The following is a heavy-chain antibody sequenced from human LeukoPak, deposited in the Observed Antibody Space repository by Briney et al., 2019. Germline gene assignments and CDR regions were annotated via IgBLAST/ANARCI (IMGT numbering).Heavy chain of an antibody. V-gene: IGHV1-2*02. D-gene: IGHD5-18*01. Sequence: GASVKVPCKASGYTFTGYYMHWVRQAPGQGLEWMGWINPNSGGTNYAQKFQGRVTMTRDTSISTAYMELSRLRSDDTAVYYCARAEYSYGYGFDYWGQGTLVTVSS. J-gene: IGHJ4*02. CDR3: ARAEYSYGYGFDY. CDR2: INPNSGGT. CDR1: GYTFTGYY.